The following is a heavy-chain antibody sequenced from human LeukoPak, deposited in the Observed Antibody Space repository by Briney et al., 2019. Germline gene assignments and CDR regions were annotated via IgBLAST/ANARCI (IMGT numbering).Heavy chain of an antibody. D-gene: IGHD3-3*01. CDR2: IYYSGST. Sequence: SETLSLTCPVSGGSISSSRYYWGWIRQPPGKGLEWTGSIYYSGSTYYNPSLKRRVTISVDTSKKPFPLKPSPLAAPDPAYYFWARHPPSGIPYNWFDPWGQGTLVTVSS. CDR1: GGSISSSRYY. CDR3: ARHPPSGIPYNWFDP. V-gene: IGHV4-39*01. J-gene: IGHJ5*02.